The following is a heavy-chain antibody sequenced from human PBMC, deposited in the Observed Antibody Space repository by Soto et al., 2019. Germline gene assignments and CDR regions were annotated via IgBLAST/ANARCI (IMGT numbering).Heavy chain of an antibody. J-gene: IGHJ2*01. CDR1: GFTFSTYS. D-gene: IGHD6-6*01. CDR2: ISSGGSTI. V-gene: IGHV3-48*02. Sequence: GGSLRLSCAASGFTFSTYSMNWVRQAPGKGLEWISYISSGGSTIYYADSVKGRLTISRDNAKNSLYLQMNSLSDEDMAVYYCARDSASYSSSSGSYWYFDLWGRGTLVTVSS. CDR3: ARDSASYSSSSGSYWYFDL.